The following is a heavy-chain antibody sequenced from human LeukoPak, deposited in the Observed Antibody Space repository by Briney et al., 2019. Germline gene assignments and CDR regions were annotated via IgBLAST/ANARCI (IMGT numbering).Heavy chain of an antibody. Sequence: SETLSLTCTVSGYSISSGYYWGWIRQPPGKGLEWIGSIYHSGSTYYNPSLKSRVTISVDTSKNQFSLKLSSVTAADTAVYYCARDRSEHWYGDYHYFDYWGQGTLVTVSS. D-gene: IGHD4-17*01. CDR1: GYSISSGYY. CDR2: IYHSGST. CDR3: ARDRSEHWYGDYHYFDY. J-gene: IGHJ4*02. V-gene: IGHV4-38-2*02.